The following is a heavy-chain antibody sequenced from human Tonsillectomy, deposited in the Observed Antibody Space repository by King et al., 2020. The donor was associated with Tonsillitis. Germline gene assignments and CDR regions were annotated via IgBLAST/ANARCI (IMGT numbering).Heavy chain of an antibody. J-gene: IGHJ6*02. V-gene: IGHV3-9*01. D-gene: IGHD5-18*01. CDR3: AKDMGGGSSYGSGQYYYYDGMDV. CDR2: ISWNSVSI. CDR1: GFSFDDYA. Sequence: VQLVESGGGLVQPGRSLRLSCAASGFSFDDYAMHWVRQAPGKGLEWVSGISWNSVSIAYADSVRGRFTISRDNAKNSLYLQMNSLRAEDTALYYCAKDMGGGSSYGSGQYYYYDGMDVWGQGTTVTVSS.